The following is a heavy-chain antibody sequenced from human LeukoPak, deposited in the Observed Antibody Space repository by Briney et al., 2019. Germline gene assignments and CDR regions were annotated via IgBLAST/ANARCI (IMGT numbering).Heavy chain of an antibody. CDR2: IYSGGSI. D-gene: IGHD6-19*01. CDR3: ARITNTYSSGWTLDAFDI. J-gene: IGHJ3*02. V-gene: IGHV3-66*01. CDR1: GFSVSGTD. Sequence: PGGSLRLSCAVSGFSVSGTDMNWVRQAPGKGLEWVSVIYSGGSIYYVDSVKGRFTISRDNAKNSLYLQMNSLRAEDTAVYYCARITNTYSSGWTLDAFDIWGQGTMVTVSS.